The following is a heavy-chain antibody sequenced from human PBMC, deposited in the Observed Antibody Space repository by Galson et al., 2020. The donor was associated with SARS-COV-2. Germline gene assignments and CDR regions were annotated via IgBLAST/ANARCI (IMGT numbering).Heavy chain of an antibody. CDR3: ARDGTAMVTNGFDI. CDR2: INPNSGGT. Sequence: ASVKVSCKASGYTFTGYYMHWVRQAPGQGLEWMGWINPNSGGTNYAQKFQGRVTMTRDTSMSIAYMELSRLRSDDTAVYYCARDGTAMVTNGFDIWGQGTMVTVSS. D-gene: IGHD5-18*01. CDR1: GYTFTGYY. J-gene: IGHJ3*02. V-gene: IGHV1-2*02.